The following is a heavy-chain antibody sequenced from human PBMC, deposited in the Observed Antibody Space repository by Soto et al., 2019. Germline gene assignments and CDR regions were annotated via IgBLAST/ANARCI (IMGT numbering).Heavy chain of an antibody. CDR3: TRGDFWSGSDY. Sequence: PSETLSLTCDVSGDSISNNYWWTWVRQFPGEGLQWIGETFHSGSTNYYPPLRNRVNISVDTSTNCFSLMLRSVTAADTAVYYCTRGDFWSGSDYWGQGIQVTVSS. V-gene: IGHV4-4*02. CDR1: GDSISNNYW. J-gene: IGHJ4*02. CDR2: TFHSGST. D-gene: IGHD3-3*01.